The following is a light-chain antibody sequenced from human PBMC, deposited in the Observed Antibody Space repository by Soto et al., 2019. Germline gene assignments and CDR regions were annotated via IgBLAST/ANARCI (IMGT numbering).Light chain of an antibody. CDR1: QSVSSN. J-gene: IGKJ1*01. CDR2: DAS. V-gene: IGKV3-15*01. CDR3: QEYNNWAPMA. Sequence: EIVMTQSPATLSVSPGERATLACRASQSVSSNLAWYHQKPGQAPRLLIYDASTSATGIPARFSGSGSGTEFTLTICSLQAEDFAVYYCQEYNNWAPMAFGQRTEVEIK.